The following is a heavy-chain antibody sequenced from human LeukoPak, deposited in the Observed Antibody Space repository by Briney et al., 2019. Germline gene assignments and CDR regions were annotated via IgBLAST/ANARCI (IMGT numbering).Heavy chain of an antibody. CDR2: ISYDGSNK. J-gene: IGHJ4*02. CDR1: GFTFSSYA. CDR3: ARAGTH. Sequence: GRSLRLSCAASGFTFSSYAMHWVRQAPGKGLEWVAVISYDGSNKYYADSVKGRFTISRDNSKNTLYLQMNSLRAEDTAVYYCARAGTHWGRGTLVTVSS. D-gene: IGHD3-10*01. V-gene: IGHV3-30-3*01.